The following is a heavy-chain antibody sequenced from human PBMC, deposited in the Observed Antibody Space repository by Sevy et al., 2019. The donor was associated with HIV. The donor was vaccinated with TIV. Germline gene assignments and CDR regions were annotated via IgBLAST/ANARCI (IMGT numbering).Heavy chain of an antibody. CDR1: GFTFSSYA. J-gene: IGHJ5*02. CDR3: AKAGTRSTYYYGSGSPEAGFDP. CDR2: ISGSGGST. V-gene: IGHV3-23*01. D-gene: IGHD3-10*01. Sequence: GGSLRLSCAASGFTFSSYAMSWVRQAPGKGLEWVSAISGSGGSTYYADSVKGRFTISRDNSKNTLYLQMNSLRAEDTAVYYCAKAGTRSTYYYGSGSPEAGFDPWGQEPWSPSPQ.